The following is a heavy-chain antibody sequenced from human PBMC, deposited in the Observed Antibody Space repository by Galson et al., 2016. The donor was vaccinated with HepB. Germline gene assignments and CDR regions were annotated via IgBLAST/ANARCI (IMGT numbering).Heavy chain of an antibody. CDR2: IRTSGRN. CDR3: ARQYEYRSTWYYFDS. J-gene: IGHJ4*02. Sequence: SETLSLTCTVPGDSISSQYWTWIRQPAGRGPEWIGRIRTSGRNNYHPSLKSRVSMSIDTSKNQASLRLTSVTAADTAVYYCARQYEYRSTWYYFDSWGQGILVTVSS. D-gene: IGHD6-13*01. V-gene: IGHV4-4*07. CDR1: GDSISSQY.